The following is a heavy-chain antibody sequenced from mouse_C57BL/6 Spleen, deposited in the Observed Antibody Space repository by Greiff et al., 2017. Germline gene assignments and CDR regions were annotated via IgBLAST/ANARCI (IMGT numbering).Heavy chain of an antibody. CDR3: ARGGRLGGDFDV. CDR2: IYPGDGDT. J-gene: IGHJ1*03. V-gene: IGHV1-82*01. CDR1: GYAFSSSW. Sequence: QVQLQHSGPELVKPGASVKISCKASGYAFSSSWMNWVKQRPGKGLEWIGRIYPGDGDTNYNGKFKGKATLTADKSSSTAYMQLSSLTSEDSAVYFCARGGRLGGDFDVWGTGTTVTVSS. D-gene: IGHD2-4*01.